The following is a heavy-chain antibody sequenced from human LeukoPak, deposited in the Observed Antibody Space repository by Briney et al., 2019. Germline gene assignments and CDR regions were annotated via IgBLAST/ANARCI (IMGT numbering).Heavy chain of an antibody. CDR2: IYYSGST. Sequence: PSETLSLTCTVSGGSISSGDYYWSWIRQPPGKGLEWIGYIYYSGSTYYNPSLKSRVTISVDTSKNQFSLKLSSVTAADTAVYYCARGTSIPAALLTFDYWGPGTLVTVSS. V-gene: IGHV4-30-4*08. CDR1: GGSISSGDYY. D-gene: IGHD2-2*01. J-gene: IGHJ4*02. CDR3: ARGTSIPAALLTFDY.